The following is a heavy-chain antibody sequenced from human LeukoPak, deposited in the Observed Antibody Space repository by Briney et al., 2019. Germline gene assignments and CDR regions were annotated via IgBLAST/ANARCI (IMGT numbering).Heavy chain of an antibody. CDR3: AKDASGWAQYFDY. CDR1: GFTFSSYG. Sequence: GGSLRLSCTASGFTFSSYGMHWVRQAPGKGLEWVAFIRYDGSNKYYADSVKGRFTISRDNSKNTLYLQMNSLRAEDTAVYYCAKDASGWAQYFDYWGQGTLVTVSS. V-gene: IGHV3-30*02. D-gene: IGHD1-26*01. CDR2: IRYDGSNK. J-gene: IGHJ4*02.